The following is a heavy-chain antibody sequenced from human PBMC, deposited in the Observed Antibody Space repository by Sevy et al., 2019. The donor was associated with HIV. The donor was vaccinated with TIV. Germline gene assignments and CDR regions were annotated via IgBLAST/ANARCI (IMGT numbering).Heavy chain of an antibody. CDR1: GFTFSNAW. CDR3: LTVVAADDAFDI. D-gene: IGHD2-15*01. J-gene: IGHJ3*02. V-gene: IGHV3-15*01. CDR2: IKSKTDGGTT. Sequence: GGSLRLSCAASGFTFSNAWMSWVRQAPGKGLEWVGRIKSKTDGGTTDYAAPVKGRFTISRDDSKHTLYLQMNSLKTEDTAVYYCLTVVAADDAFDIWGQGTMVTVSS.